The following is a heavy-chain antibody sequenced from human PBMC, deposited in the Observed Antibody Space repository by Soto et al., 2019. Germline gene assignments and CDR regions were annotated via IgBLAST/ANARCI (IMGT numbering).Heavy chain of an antibody. D-gene: IGHD3-3*01. J-gene: IGHJ6*03. Sequence: GGSLRLSCAASGFTFSSYGMHWVRQAPGKGLEWVAVISYDGSNKYYADSVKGRFTISRDNSKKTLYLQMNSLRAEDTAVYYCAKVGPITIFGVVIITTGIIYYYYYYMDVWGKGTTVTVSS. CDR2: ISYDGSNK. CDR3: AKVGPITIFGVVIITTGIIYYYYYYMDV. V-gene: IGHV3-30*18. CDR1: GFTFSSYG.